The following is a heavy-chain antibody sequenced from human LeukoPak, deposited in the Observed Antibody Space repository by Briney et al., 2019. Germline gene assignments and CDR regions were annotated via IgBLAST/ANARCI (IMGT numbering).Heavy chain of an antibody. Sequence: ASVKVSCKASGYTFTSYYMHWVRQAPGQGLEWMGIINPSGGSTSYAQKFQGRVTMTRDTSTNTVYMELNSLTSEDTAVYYCATSCSGGSCYYGMDVWGQGTTVTVSS. CDR1: GYTFTSYY. V-gene: IGHV1-46*01. CDR3: ATSCSGGSCYYGMDV. CDR2: INPSGGST. J-gene: IGHJ6*02. D-gene: IGHD2-15*01.